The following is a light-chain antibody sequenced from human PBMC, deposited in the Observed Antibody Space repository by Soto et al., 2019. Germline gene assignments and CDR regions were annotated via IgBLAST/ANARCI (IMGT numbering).Light chain of an antibody. J-gene: IGKJ2*01. CDR3: QQYNPYSPYT. Sequence: DIQMTQSPSTLPASVGDRVTITCRASQSISNWLAWYQQKPGKAPKLMIYKASSLESGVPSRFSGSGSGKEFTLTISSLQPDDFATYYCQQYNPYSPYTFGQGTKVDIK. CDR1: QSISNW. CDR2: KAS. V-gene: IGKV1-5*03.